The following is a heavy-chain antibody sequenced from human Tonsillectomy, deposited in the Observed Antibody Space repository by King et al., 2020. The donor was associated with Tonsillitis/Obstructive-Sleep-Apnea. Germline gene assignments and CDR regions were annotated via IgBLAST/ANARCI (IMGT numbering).Heavy chain of an antibody. CDR1: GFTFDNYA. Sequence: VQLVESGGGLVQPGRSLRLSCAASGFTFDNYAMHWVRHAPGKGLEWVSGSSWNSGSIGYGDSVKGRFTISRDNAKNSLYLQMNSLRAEDTALYYCAKGGVRGVVVPNWFDPWGQGTLVTVSS. J-gene: IGHJ5*02. V-gene: IGHV3-9*01. CDR3: AKGGVRGVVVPNWFDP. CDR2: SSWNSGSI. D-gene: IGHD2-15*01.